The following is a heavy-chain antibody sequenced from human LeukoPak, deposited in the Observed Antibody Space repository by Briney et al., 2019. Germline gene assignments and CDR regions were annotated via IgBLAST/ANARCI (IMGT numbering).Heavy chain of an antibody. CDR2: INTYNGDT. D-gene: IGHD2-2*01. CDR3: ATDLVVPAAIL. V-gene: IGHV1-18*01. Sequence: ASVKVSCKASGYPFTTYGINWVRQAPGQGLEWMGWINTYNGDTNYAQKFQGRVTMTTDTSTSTVYIELRSLTSDDTAVYYCATDLVVPAAILWGQGTLVTVSS. CDR1: GYPFTTYG. J-gene: IGHJ4*02.